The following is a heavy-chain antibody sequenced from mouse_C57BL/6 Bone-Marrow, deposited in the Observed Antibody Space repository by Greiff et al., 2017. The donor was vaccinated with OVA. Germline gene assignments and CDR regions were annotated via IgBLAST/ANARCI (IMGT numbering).Heavy chain of an antibody. CDR3: ARRLFYY. V-gene: IGHV1-19*01. CDR2: INPYNGGT. CDR1: GYTFTDYY. J-gene: IGHJ2*01. Sequence: EVKLQESGPVLVKPGASVKMSCKASGYTFTDYYMNWVKQSHGKSLEWIGVINPYNGGTSYNQKFTGKATLTVDKSSSTAYMELNSLTSEDSAVYYCARRLFYYWGQGTTLTVSS.